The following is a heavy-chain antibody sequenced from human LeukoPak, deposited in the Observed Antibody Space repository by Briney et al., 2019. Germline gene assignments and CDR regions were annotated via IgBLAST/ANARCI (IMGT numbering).Heavy chain of an antibody. D-gene: IGHD1-1*01. J-gene: IGHJ5*02. CDR3: SKYGTNDGYNIFHP. Sequence: SETLSLSCTVSGGSVSSGNYYWSWIRQPPGKGLEWIGYIHYSGSTHYNLSLKSRVAISVATSKNMFSLRVTSRHGPVCAFEYRSKYGTNDGYNIFHPWGQGTLVTVSS. V-gene: IGHV4-61*01. CDR2: IHYSGST. CDR1: GGSVSSGNYY.